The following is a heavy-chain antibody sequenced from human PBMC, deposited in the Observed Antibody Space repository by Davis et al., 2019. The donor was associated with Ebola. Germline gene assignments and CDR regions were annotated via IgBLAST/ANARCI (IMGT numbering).Heavy chain of an antibody. D-gene: IGHD2-15*01. Sequence: GESLKISCEASGFSVSDNYMNWVRQAPGKGLEWVSVIYNVYTMYYADSVKGRFTISRDNAKNLLHLQMNSLRAEDTAVYYCARRLPFYGMDVWGQGTTVTVSS. V-gene: IGHV3-69-1*02. J-gene: IGHJ6*02. CDR1: GFSVSDNY. CDR2: IYNVYTM. CDR3: ARRLPFYGMDV.